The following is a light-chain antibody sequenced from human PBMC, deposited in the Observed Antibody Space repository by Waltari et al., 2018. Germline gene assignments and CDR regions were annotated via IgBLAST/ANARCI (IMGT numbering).Light chain of an antibody. Sequence: YELTQPRSVSVSPGQTARITCGGDNIGSKSVHWYQQKSPEATVLVIYPDRERPSGIPERCAGSKSGNIATRTIGGVEAGDESDYYCQVWDSTSKVLFGGGTRLTVL. J-gene: IGLJ2*01. V-gene: IGLV3-21*04. CDR1: NIGSKS. CDR3: QVWDSTSKVL. CDR2: PDR.